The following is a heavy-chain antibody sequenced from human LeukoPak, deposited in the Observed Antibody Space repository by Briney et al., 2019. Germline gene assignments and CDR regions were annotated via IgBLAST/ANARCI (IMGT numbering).Heavy chain of an antibody. CDR1: GASFSTNY. CDR3: AREVYYDSSGYYFRYFDY. CDR2: FYTSGST. D-gene: IGHD3-22*01. J-gene: IGHJ4*02. Sequence: SETLSLTCSVSGASFSTNYWSWIRQPAGKGLEWIGRFYTSGSTNYNPSLKSRVTISVDTSKNQFSLKLSSVTAADTAVYYCAREVYYDSSGYYFRYFDYWGQGTLVTVSS. V-gene: IGHV4-4*07.